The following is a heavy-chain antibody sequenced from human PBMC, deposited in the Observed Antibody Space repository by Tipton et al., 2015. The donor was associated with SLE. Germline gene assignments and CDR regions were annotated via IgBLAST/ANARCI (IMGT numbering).Heavy chain of an antibody. D-gene: IGHD5-12*01. Sequence: TLSLTCTVSGDSISTTTSYWGWIRQPPGKGLEWIGDIYFSGSAYSTYYNPSLKSRVTISVDKPENHFSLRLSAVTAADTAVYYCAREYSGYDYRTFDHWGQGTLVTVSS. J-gene: IGHJ4*02. CDR1: GDSISTTTSY. CDR2: IYFSGSAYST. V-gene: IGHV4-39*07. CDR3: AREYSGYDYRTFDH.